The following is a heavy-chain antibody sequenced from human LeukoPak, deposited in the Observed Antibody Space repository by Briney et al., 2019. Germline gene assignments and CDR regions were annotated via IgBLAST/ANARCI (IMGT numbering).Heavy chain of an antibody. J-gene: IGHJ4*02. CDR1: GYTFTDYY. D-gene: IGHD4-17*01. V-gene: IGHV1-2*02. CDR3: ASEWLYGDYGTFNY. CDR2: INPNSGGT. Sequence: GASVKVSCKASGYTFTDYYIHWVRQAPGQGLEWTGWINPNSGGTNYAQKFQRRVTMTRDTSISTAYMELSRLRSDDTAVYYCASEWLYGDYGTFNYWGQGTLVTVSS.